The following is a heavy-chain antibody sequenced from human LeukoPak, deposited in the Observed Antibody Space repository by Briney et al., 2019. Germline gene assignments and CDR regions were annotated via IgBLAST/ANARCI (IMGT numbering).Heavy chain of an antibody. V-gene: IGHV3-33*01. CDR1: GFTFSSYG. J-gene: IGHJ6*04. CDR2: IWYDGSNK. Sequence: GGSLRLSCAASGFTFSSYGMHWVRQAPGKGLEWVAVIWYDGSNKYYGDSVKGRFTISRDNSKNTLYLQMNSLRAEDTAVYYCARAGYCSSTSCYGRYYYYYGMDVWGKGTTVTVSS. CDR3: ARAGYCSSTSCYGRYYYYYGMDV. D-gene: IGHD2-2*01.